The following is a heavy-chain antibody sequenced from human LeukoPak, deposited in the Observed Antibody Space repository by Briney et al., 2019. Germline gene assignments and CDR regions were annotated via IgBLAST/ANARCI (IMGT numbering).Heavy chain of an antibody. J-gene: IGHJ6*02. D-gene: IGHD3-10*01. CDR1: GGSFSGYY. Sequence: SETLSPTCAVYGGSFSGYYWSWIRQPPGKGLEWIGEINHSGSTNYNPSLKSRVTVSVDTSKNQFSLKLSSVTAADTAVYYCARGRITMVRGVPPGYYYGMDVWGQGTTVTVSS. CDR2: INHSGST. CDR3: ARGRITMVRGVPPGYYYGMDV. V-gene: IGHV4-34*01.